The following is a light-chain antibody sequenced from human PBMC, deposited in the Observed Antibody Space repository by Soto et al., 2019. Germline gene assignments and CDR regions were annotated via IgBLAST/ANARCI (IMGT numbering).Light chain of an antibody. Sequence: QSVLTQPPSASGTPGQRVTISCSGSSSNIGSNTVNCYQQLPGRAPKLLIYSNNQRPSGVPDRFSGSKSGTSASLAISGLQSEDEADYYCAAWDDSLNGRVFGGGTKLTVL. CDR3: AAWDDSLNGRV. CDR2: SNN. V-gene: IGLV1-44*01. CDR1: SSNIGSNT. J-gene: IGLJ3*02.